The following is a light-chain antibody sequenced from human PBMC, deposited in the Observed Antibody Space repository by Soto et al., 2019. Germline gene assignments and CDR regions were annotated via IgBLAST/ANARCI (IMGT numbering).Light chain of an antibody. CDR2: EAN. CDR1: SSDVGSYNL. CDR3: SSYAGISTLVV. Sequence: LTHAASVSWSPGQSITISCTGTSSDVGSYNLVSWYQQHPGTAPKLIIYEANKRPSGLSTRFSGSKSGNTASLTISGLQAEDEADYFCSSYAGISTLVVFGGGTKVTVL. V-gene: IGLV2-23*01. J-gene: IGLJ2*01.